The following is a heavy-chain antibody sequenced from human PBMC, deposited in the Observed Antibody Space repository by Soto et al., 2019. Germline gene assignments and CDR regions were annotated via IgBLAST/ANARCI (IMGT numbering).Heavy chain of an antibody. CDR3: ARDTPLDF. CDR1: GFTFSGYT. J-gene: IGHJ4*02. CDR2: ISYDGSNK. Sequence: QVQLVESGGGVVQPGRSLRLSCAASGFTFSGYTMHWVRQTPGKGLEWVAVISYDGSNKYYADSVRGRFTISRDNSKKALYLQMNSLGAEDTAVYYCARDTPLDFWGQGTLVTVSS. V-gene: IGHV3-30-3*01.